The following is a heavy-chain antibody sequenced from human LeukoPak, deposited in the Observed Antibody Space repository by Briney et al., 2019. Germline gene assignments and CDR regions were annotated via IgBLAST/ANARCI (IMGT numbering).Heavy chain of an antibody. CDR2: IWYDGSNK. J-gene: IGHJ6*02. CDR1: GFTFSSYG. V-gene: IGHV3-33*01. D-gene: IGHD3-22*01. CDR3: ARDLLHSSGYYFTGYYYYGMDV. Sequence: GGSLRLSCAASGFTFSSYGMHWVRQAPGKGLERVAVIWYDGSNKYYADSVKGRFTISRDNSKNTLYLQMNSLRAEDTAVYYCARDLLHSSGYYFTGYYYYGMDVWGQGTTVTVSS.